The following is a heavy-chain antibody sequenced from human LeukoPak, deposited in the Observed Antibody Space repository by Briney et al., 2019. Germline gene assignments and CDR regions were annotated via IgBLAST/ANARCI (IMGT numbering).Heavy chain of an antibody. CDR1: GVPFSNYY. J-gene: IGHJ4*02. CDR2: INHSGYT. V-gene: IGHV4-34*01. D-gene: IGHD6-19*01. CDR3: TRAVAGHPD. Sequence: SETLSLTCAVSGVPFSNYYWSWVRQSPRQGLGWIGEINHSGYTNYNPSLKSRVTMSIDTSKNQFSLMLTSVTAADAGVYYCTRAVAGHPDWGQGTLVTVSS.